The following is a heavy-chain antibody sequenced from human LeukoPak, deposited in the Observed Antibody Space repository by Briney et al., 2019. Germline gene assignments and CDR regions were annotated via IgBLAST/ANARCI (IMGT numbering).Heavy chain of an antibody. J-gene: IGHJ4*02. Sequence: GGSLRLSCAASGFTFSSYAMSWVRQAPGKGLEWVSYISSSGSTTYDADSVKGRFTISRDNAKNSLYLQMNSLRAEDTAVYYCAREYSSSSFDYWGQGTLVTVSS. CDR3: AREYSSSSFDY. D-gene: IGHD6-6*01. CDR1: GFTFSSYA. CDR2: ISSSGSTT. V-gene: IGHV3-48*04.